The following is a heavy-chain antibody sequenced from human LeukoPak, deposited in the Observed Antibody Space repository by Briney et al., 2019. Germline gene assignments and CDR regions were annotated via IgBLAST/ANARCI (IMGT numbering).Heavy chain of an antibody. Sequence: SETLSLTCAVYGGSFSGYYWSWIRQPPGKGLEWIGEINHSGSTNYNPSLKSRVTISVDTSKNQFSLKLSSVTAADTAVYYCARGGGYCCGGSCYSSYYYMDVWGKGTTVTVSS. V-gene: IGHV4-34*01. CDR3: ARGGGYCCGGSCYSSYYYMDV. CDR2: INHSGST. D-gene: IGHD2-15*01. CDR1: GGSFSGYY. J-gene: IGHJ6*03.